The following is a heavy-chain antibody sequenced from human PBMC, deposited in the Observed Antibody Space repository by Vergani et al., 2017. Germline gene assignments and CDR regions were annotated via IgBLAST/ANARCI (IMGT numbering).Heavy chain of an antibody. CDR2: IFYTGTS. CDR3: ASNGYYCLDY. V-gene: IGHV4-39*01. Sequence: QLQLQESGPGLLKPSETLSLTCSVSGTSISGSSDYWGWIRQPPGKGLEWIGSIFYTGTSYYNPSLESRATNSVDTSKNQFSLKLKSVTAADTAVYYCASNGYYCLDYWGRGTLVIVSS. J-gene: IGHJ4*02. CDR1: GTSISGSSDY. D-gene: IGHD3-22*01.